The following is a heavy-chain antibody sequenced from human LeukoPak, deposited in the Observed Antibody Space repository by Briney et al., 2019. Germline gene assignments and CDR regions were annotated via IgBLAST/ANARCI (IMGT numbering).Heavy chain of an antibody. CDR1: GGSISSYY. V-gene: IGHV4-59*01. Sequence: PSETLSLICTVSGGSISSYYWSWIRQPPGKGLEWIGYIYYSGSTNYNPSLKSRVTISVDTSKNQFSLKLSSVTAADTAVYYCARGVVVPAAKSLNWFDPWGQGTLVTVSS. J-gene: IGHJ5*02. CDR2: IYYSGST. CDR3: ARGVVVPAAKSLNWFDP. D-gene: IGHD2-2*01.